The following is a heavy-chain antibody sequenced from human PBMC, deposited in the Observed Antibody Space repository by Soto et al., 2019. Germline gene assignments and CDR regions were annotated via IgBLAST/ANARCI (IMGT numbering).Heavy chain of an antibody. CDR2: IWYDGNDK. Sequence: VQLVESGGGLVQPGGSLRLSCAASGFPFYNYWMSWVRQAPGKGLEWVAVIWYDGNDKYYADFVKGRFTISRDNAKNTVSLQMNSLRAEDTAVYYCARDRHSSSSGYFEYWGQGTLVTVSS. J-gene: IGHJ4*02. V-gene: IGHV3-33*08. CDR1: GFPFYNYW. CDR3: ARDRHSSSSGYFEY. D-gene: IGHD6-6*01.